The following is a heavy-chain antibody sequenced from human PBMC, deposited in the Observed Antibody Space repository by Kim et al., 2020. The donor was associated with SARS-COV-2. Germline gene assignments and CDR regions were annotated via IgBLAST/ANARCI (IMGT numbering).Heavy chain of an antibody. J-gene: IGHJ6*02. CDR1: GGSISSSSYY. D-gene: IGHD3-3*01. Sequence: SETLSLTCTVSGGSISSSSYYWGWIRQPPGKGLEWIGSIYYSGSTYYNPSLKSRVTISVDTSKNQFSLKLSSVTAADTAVYYCARHRDPAVGRYDFWSGYYDYYYYGMDVWGQGTTVTVSS. CDR2: IYYSGST. CDR3: ARHRDPAVGRYDFWSGYYDYYYYGMDV. V-gene: IGHV4-39*01.